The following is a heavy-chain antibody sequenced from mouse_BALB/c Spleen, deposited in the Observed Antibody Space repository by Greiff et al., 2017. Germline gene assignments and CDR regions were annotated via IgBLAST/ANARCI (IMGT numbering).Heavy chain of an antibody. V-gene: IGHV1-66*01. CDR2: IFPGSGNT. Sequence: VQLQQSGPELVKPGASVKISCKASGYSFTSYYIHWVKQRPGQGLEWIGWIFPGSGNTKYNEKFKGKATLTADTSSSTAYMQLSSLTSEDSAVYFCARWRITHAMDYWGQGTSVTVSS. D-gene: IGHD2-4*01. J-gene: IGHJ4*01. CDR3: ARWRITHAMDY. CDR1: GYSFTSYY.